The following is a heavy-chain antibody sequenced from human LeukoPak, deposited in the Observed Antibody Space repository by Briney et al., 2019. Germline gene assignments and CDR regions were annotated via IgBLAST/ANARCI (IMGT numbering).Heavy chain of an antibody. CDR1: GGSISSSGYY. J-gene: IGHJ5*02. CDR3: ARHEYSGSYYGLSWFDP. Sequence: SETLSLTCTVSGGSISSSGYYWGWIRQPPGKGLEWIASSYYSGSTYYNPSLKSRVTISVDTSKNQLSLKLSSLTAADTAVYYCARHEYSGSYYGLSWFDPWGQGTLVTVSS. D-gene: IGHD1-26*01. V-gene: IGHV4-39*01. CDR2: SYYSGST.